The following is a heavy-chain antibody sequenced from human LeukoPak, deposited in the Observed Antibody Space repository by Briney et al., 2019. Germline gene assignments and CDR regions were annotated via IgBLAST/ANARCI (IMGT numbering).Heavy chain of an antibody. D-gene: IGHD2-2*01. Sequence: PGGSLRLSCAASGFSFISYSMNWVRQAPGKGLEWVSTISSDSSYIYYADSVKGRFTISRHNTKKSLYLQMNSLRAEDTAVYYCARTLGYCSTTSCYAVFDYWGQGTLVTVSS. CDR3: ARTLGYCSTTSCYAVFDY. CDR1: GFSFISYS. CDR2: ISSDSSYI. V-gene: IGHV3-21*01. J-gene: IGHJ4*02.